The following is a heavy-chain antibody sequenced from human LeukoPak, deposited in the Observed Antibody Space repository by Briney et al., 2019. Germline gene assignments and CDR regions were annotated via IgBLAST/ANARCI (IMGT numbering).Heavy chain of an antibody. J-gene: IGHJ3*02. V-gene: IGHV3-30*02. CDR2: IRYDGINK. D-gene: IGHD3-10*01. CDR3: AKEGDYYGSGSYRDGFDI. Sequence: GGSLRLSCAASGFTFSTHGMHWVRQAPGKGLEWVAFIRYDGINKYHADSVKGRFTISRDSFKNTLYLQMNSLRPEDTAVYYCAKEGDYYGSGSYRDGFDIWGQGTRATVSS. CDR1: GFTFSTHG.